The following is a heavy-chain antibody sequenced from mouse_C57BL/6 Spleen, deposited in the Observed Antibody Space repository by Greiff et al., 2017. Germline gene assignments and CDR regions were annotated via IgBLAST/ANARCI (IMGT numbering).Heavy chain of an antibody. Sequence: VQLVESGPELVKPGASVKLSCKASGYTFTSYDINWVKQRPGQGLEWIGWIYPRDGSTKYNEKFKGKATLTVDTSSSTAYLELHSLTSEDSAVYFCARKWIDSSYVGFDVWGTGTTVTVSS. CDR2: IYPRDGST. CDR3: ARKWIDSSYVGFDV. J-gene: IGHJ1*03. V-gene: IGHV1-85*01. CDR1: GYTFTSYD. D-gene: IGHD1-1*01.